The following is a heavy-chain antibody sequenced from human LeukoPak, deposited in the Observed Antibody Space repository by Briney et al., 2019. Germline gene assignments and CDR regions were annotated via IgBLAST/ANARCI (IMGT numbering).Heavy chain of an antibody. D-gene: IGHD7-27*01. Sequence: PGGSLRLSCAASGFTFSSYWMSWVRQAPGKGLEWVAYIKQDGSEKQYVDSVKGRFAISRDNAENSLYLQMNSLKAEDTAVYYCGRFTRSGDSVYWGQGTLVTVSS. CDR3: GRFTRSGDSVY. CDR2: IKQDGSEK. J-gene: IGHJ4*02. CDR1: GFTFSSYW. V-gene: IGHV3-7*04.